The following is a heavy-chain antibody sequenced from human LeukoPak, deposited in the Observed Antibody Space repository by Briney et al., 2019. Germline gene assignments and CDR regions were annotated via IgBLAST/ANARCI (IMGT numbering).Heavy chain of an antibody. D-gene: IGHD1-14*01. CDR2: INPNSGGT. Sequence: GASVKVSFKASGYTFTGYYMHWVRQAPGQGLEWMGWINPNSGGTNYAQKFQGRVTMTRDTSISTAYMELRRLRSDDTAVYYCARETYNHSKNRCVQHHNWFDPWGQGTLVTVSS. CDR1: GYTFTGYY. CDR3: ARETYNHSKNRCVQHHNWFDP. J-gene: IGHJ5*02. V-gene: IGHV1-2*02.